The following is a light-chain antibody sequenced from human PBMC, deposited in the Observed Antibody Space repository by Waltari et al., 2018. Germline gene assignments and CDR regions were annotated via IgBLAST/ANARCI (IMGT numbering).Light chain of an antibody. J-gene: IGKJ4*01. V-gene: IGKV2-30*01. CDR3: MQGTHWPPLT. CDR2: KVS. Sequence: EVVMTQTPLSLPVVPGQSASISCKSSQSLLSSDGNTYVSWFHQRPGQSPRRLFYKVSFRDSGVPDRFTSSGSDTDFSLEISNVKAEDVGHYYCMQGTHWPPLTFGGGTKVEI. CDR1: QSLLSSDGNTY.